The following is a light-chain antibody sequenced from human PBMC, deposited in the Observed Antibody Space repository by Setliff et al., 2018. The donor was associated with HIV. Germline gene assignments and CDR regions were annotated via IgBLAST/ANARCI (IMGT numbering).Light chain of an antibody. V-gene: IGLV2-23*01. CDR3: CSYSRTTDYV. CDR1: SSDVGTYNF. Sequence: QSALTQPASVSGSPGQSITISCTGTSSDVGTYNFVSWYQQHPGKAPKLMIYEGSKRPSGVSNRFFGSKSGYTASLTISGLQAEDEADYYCCSYSRTTDYVFGTGTKVTVL. CDR2: EGS. J-gene: IGLJ1*01.